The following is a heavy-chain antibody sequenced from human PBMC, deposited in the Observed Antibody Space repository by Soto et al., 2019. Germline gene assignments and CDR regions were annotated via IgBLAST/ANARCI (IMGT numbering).Heavy chain of an antibody. CDR3: VKGDGGYPSTAPH. CDR1: GITISNYP. CDR2: MSGSGDRT. Sequence: EVQLLESGGGLVQPGGSLRLSCAASGITISNYPMSWVRQAPGKSLEWVSGMSGSGDRTYYADSAKSRFTISKDISKNSLSLQLDNLGVEDTAVYFCVKGDGGYPSTAPHWGQGTLVTVSS. D-gene: IGHD3-22*01. V-gene: IGHV3-23*01. J-gene: IGHJ1*01.